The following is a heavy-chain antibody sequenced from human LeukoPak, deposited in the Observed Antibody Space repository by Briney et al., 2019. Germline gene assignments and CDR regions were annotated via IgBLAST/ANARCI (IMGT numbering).Heavy chain of an antibody. CDR1: GGTFSSYA. J-gene: IGHJ4*02. D-gene: IGHD3-22*01. Sequence: EASVKVSCKASGGTFSSYAISWVRQAPGQGLEWMGWISAYNGNTNYAQKLQGRVTMTTDTSTSTAYMELRSLRSDDTAVYYCAREERYYDSSGYYSYFDYWGQGTLVTVSS. V-gene: IGHV1-18*01. CDR2: ISAYNGNT. CDR3: AREERYYDSSGYYSYFDY.